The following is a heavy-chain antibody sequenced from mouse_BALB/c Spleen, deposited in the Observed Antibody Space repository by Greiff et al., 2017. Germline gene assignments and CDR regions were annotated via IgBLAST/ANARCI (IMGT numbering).Heavy chain of an antibody. J-gene: IGHJ2*01. CDR2: INPSTGYT. CDR3: ARHGRGDFDY. Sequence: VQLQQSGAELAKPGASVKMSCKASGYTFTSYWMHWVKQRPGQGLEWIGYINPSTGYTEYNQKFKDKATLTADKSSSTAYMQLSSLTSEDSAVYYCARHGRGDFDYWGQGTTLTVSS. D-gene: IGHD1-1*01. CDR1: GYTFTSYW. V-gene: IGHV1-7*01.